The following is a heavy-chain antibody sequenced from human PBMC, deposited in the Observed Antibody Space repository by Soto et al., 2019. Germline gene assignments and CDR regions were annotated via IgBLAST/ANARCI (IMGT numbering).Heavy chain of an antibody. CDR2: ISAYNGNT. D-gene: IGHD1-20*01. CDR3: ARDRITGTEHYYYYYGMDV. CDR1: GYTFTGYG. V-gene: IGHV1-18*01. J-gene: IGHJ6*02. Sequence: ASVKVSCKASGYTFTGYGISWVRQAPGQGLEWMGWISAYNGNTNYAQKLQGRVTMTTDTSTSTAYMELRSLRSDDTAVYYCARDRITGTEHYYYYYGMDVWGQGTTVTVSS.